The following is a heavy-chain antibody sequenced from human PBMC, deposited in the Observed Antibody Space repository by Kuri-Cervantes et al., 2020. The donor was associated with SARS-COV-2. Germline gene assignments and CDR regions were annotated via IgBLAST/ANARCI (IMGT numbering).Heavy chain of an antibody. J-gene: IGHJ4*02. Sequence: SCAVYGGSFNYYYWSWIRQPPGKGLEWFGEINHSGSTNYNPSLKSRVTISVDTSKNQFSLKLSSVTAADTAVYYCARGGSMIVVRRYFDYWGQGTLVTVSS. D-gene: IGHD3-22*01. CDR2: INHSGST. V-gene: IGHV4-34*01. CDR1: GGSFNYYY. CDR3: ARGGSMIVVRRYFDY.